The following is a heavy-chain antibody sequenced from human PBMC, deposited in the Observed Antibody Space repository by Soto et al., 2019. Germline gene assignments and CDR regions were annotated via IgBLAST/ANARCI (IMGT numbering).Heavy chain of an antibody. CDR2: IKQDGSEK. Sequence: PGGSLRLSCAASGFTFSSYRMSWVRQAPGKGLEWVANIKQDGSEKYYVDSVKGRFTISRDNAKNSLYLQMNSLRAEDTAVCYCARDPRDYSNPIWAYYFDYWGQGTLFTVSS. D-gene: IGHD4-4*01. V-gene: IGHV3-7*05. CDR3: ARDPRDYSNPIWAYYFDY. J-gene: IGHJ4*02. CDR1: GFTFSSYR.